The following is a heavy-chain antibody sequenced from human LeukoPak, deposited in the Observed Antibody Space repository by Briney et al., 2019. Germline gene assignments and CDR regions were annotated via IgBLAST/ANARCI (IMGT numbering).Heavy chain of an antibody. V-gene: IGHV3-15*01. J-gene: IGHJ4*02. CDR2: IKNKTNGGTT. CDR1: GFIFSSAW. D-gene: IGHD2-2*01. CDR3: ARGLCTSTGCYQGPFDF. Sequence: GGSLRLSCEASGFIFSSAWMTWVRQAPGKGLEWVGHIKNKTNGGTTDYAAPVKGRFSISRDDSRKTLYLQMNRLRTEDTAVYYCARGLCTSTGCYQGPFDFWGQGMLVTVSS.